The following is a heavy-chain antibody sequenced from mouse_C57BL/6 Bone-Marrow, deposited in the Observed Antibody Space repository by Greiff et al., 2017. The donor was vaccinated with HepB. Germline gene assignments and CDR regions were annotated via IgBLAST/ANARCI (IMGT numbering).Heavy chain of an antibody. D-gene: IGHD2-3*01. CDR3: ARGYDPMDY. CDR2: ISDGGSYT. J-gene: IGHJ4*01. V-gene: IGHV5-4*03. CDR1: GFTFSSYA. Sequence: EVMLVESGGGLVKPGGSLKLSCAASGFTFSSYAMSWVRQTPGKRLEWVATISDGGSYTYYPDNVKGRFTISRDNAKNNLYLQMSHLKSEDTAMYYCARGYDPMDYWGQGTSVTVSS.